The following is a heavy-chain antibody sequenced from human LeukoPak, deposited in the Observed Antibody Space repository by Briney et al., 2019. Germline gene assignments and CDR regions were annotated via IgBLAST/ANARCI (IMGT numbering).Heavy chain of an antibody. J-gene: IGHJ4*02. Sequence: ASVKVSCKASGGTFSSYAISWVRQAPGQGLEWMGRIIPILGIANYAQKFQGRVTITADKSTSTAYMELSSPRSEDTAVYYCAREVIHDSSVYYGYWGQGTLVTVSS. CDR3: AREVIHDSSVYYGY. V-gene: IGHV1-69*04. CDR2: IIPILGIA. D-gene: IGHD3-22*01. CDR1: GGTFSSYA.